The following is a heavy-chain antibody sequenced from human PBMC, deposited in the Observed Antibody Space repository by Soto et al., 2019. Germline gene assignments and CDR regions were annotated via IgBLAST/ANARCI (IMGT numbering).Heavy chain of an antibody. CDR1: GGPLSDYN. CDR3: ARNGGGSHHAFDY. CDR2: IGPSGAT. Sequence: QVQLQQWGAGLLKPSETLSLTCGVSGGPLSDYNWSWIRQAPGAGLEWIGEIGPSGATNYNPSLRSRVTISQDMSKSQFSLRLTSVTAADTAVYHCARNGGGSHHAFDYWGQGALITVSS. J-gene: IGHJ4*02. D-gene: IGHD2-15*01. V-gene: IGHV4-34*01.